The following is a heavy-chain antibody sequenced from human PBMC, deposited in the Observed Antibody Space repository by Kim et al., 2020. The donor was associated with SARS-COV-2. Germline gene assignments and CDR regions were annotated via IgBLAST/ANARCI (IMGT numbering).Heavy chain of an antibody. Sequence: GGSLRLSCAASGFTFTTYWMNWVRQAPGKGLEWVANIKQDGSEKYYVDSVEGRFTISRENARNSLYLQMNSLRAEDTAVYYCARGLQSSYGMDVWGQGTTVTVS. D-gene: IGHD3-16*01. V-gene: IGHV3-7*01. J-gene: IGHJ6*02. CDR2: IKQDGSEK. CDR3: ARGLQSSYGMDV. CDR1: GFTFTTYW.